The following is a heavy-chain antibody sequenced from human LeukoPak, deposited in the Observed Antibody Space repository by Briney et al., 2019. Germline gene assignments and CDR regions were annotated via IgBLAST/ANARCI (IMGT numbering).Heavy chain of an antibody. J-gene: IGHJ6*02. CDR2: INPSGGST. D-gene: IGHD3-3*01. CDR3: ARGNDFWSGYYSGPIMDV. CDR1: GYTFTSYY. Sequence: ASVKVSCKASGYTFTSYYMHWVRQAPGQGLEWKGIINPSGGSTSYAQKFQGRVTMTRDTSTSTVYMELSSLRSEDTAVYYCARGNDFWSGYYSGPIMDVWGQGTTVTVSS. V-gene: IGHV1-46*01.